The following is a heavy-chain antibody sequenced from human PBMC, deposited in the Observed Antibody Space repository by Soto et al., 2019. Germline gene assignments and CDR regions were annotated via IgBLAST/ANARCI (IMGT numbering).Heavy chain of an antibody. CDR1: GGSVSSGSYY. V-gene: IGHV4-61*01. D-gene: IGHD6-13*01. CDR3: ARFSQQPLVFDY. CDR2: IYYSGST. Sequence: PSETLCLTCTVSGGSVSSGSYYWSWIRQPPGKGLEWIGYIYYSGSTNYNPSLKSRVTISVDTSKNQFSLKLSSVTAADTAVYYCARFSQQPLVFDYRGQGTLVTLSS. J-gene: IGHJ4*02.